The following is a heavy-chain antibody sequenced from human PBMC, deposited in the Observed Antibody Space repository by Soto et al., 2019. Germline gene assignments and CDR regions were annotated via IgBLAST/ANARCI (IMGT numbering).Heavy chain of an antibody. V-gene: IGHV4-59*01. Sequence: TSETLSLTCTVSGGSISSYYWSWIRQPPGKGLEWIGYIYYSGSTNYNPSLKSRVTISVDTSKNQFSLKLSSVTAADTAVYYCASAIHDYGDYWRLSDYYYMDVWGKGTTVTVSS. CDR1: GGSISSYY. J-gene: IGHJ6*03. CDR2: IYYSGST. D-gene: IGHD4-17*01. CDR3: ASAIHDYGDYWRLSDYYYMDV.